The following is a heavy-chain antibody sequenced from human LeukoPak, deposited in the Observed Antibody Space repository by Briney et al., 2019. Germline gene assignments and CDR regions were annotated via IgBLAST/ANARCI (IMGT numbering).Heavy chain of an antibody. CDR2: IYYSGST. J-gene: IGHJ6*02. Sequence: PSETLSLTCTVSGGSISSYYWSWIRQPPGKGLEWIGYIYYSGSTNYNPSLKSRVTISVDTSKNQFSLKLSSVTATDTAVYYCARHIPRMRDYVYGMDVWGQGTTVTVSS. CDR3: ARHIPRMRDYVYGMDV. CDR1: GGSISSYY. V-gene: IGHV4-59*08. D-gene: IGHD2-15*01.